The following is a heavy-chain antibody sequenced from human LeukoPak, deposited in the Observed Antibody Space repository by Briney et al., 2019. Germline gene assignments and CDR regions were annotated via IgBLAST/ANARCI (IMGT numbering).Heavy chain of an antibody. CDR2: IRSKAYGGTT. V-gene: IGHV3-49*03. CDR1: VFTLGDYA. CDR3: TRGGTVLRYFGI. Sequence: PGGSPRLSCTASVFTLGDYAMSWFRQAPGKGVERVGFIRSKAYGGTTEYAASVKGRFTISRDDSKSIAYLQVNSLKTEDTAVYYCTRGGTVLRYFGIWGQGTMVTVSS. D-gene: IGHD3-9*01. J-gene: IGHJ3*02.